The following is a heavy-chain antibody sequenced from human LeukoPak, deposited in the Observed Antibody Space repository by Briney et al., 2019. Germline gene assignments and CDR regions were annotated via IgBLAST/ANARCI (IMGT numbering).Heavy chain of an antibody. Sequence: PSETLSLTCAVYGGSFSGYYWSWIRQPPGKGLEWIGEINRSGSTNYNPSLKSRVTISVDTSKNQFSLKLSSVTAADTAVYYCARGFGYSGYDSDYWGQGTLVTVSS. CDR1: GGSFSGYY. V-gene: IGHV4-34*01. J-gene: IGHJ4*02. D-gene: IGHD5-12*01. CDR3: ARGFGYSGYDSDY. CDR2: INRSGST.